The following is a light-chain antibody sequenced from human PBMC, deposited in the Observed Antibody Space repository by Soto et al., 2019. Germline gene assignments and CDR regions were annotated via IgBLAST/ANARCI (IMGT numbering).Light chain of an antibody. CDR2: GAS. J-gene: IGKJ1*01. Sequence: EIVMTQSPATLSVSPGERATLSCRASQSVSSNLAWYQQKPGQAPRLLIYGASTRATGIPARFSGSGSVTEFTLTISSLQSEYFAVYYCQQYNNWPPWTCGQGTKVEIK. CDR3: QQYNNWPPWT. CDR1: QSVSSN. V-gene: IGKV3-15*01.